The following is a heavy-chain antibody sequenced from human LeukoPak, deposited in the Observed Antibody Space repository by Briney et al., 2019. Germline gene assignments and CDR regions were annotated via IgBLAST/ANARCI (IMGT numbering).Heavy chain of an antibody. CDR2: IKQDGSAK. J-gene: IGHJ2*01. Sequence: PGGSLRLSCAASGFTFSSYWMSWVRQAPGKGLEWVANIKQDGSAKYYVDSVKVRFTVSRDNDKNSLYLQLNSLRAEDTAGYFCARDKIVGATHFDLWGRGTLVTVSS. CDR1: GFTFSSYW. V-gene: IGHV3-7*01. CDR3: ARDKIVGATHFDL. D-gene: IGHD1-26*01.